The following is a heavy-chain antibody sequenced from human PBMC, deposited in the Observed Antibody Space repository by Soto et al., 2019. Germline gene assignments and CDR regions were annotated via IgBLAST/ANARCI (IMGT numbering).Heavy chain of an antibody. Sequence: QVQLQESGPGLVKPSETLSLTCTVSGGSISSYYWSWIRQPPGKGLEWIGYIYYSGSTNYNPSIKSRVTISVDTSKNQFSLKLSSVTAADTAVYYCARTASGDCSGGSCYHDAFDIWGQGTMVTVSS. CDR2: IYYSGST. V-gene: IGHV4-59*08. CDR1: GGSISSYY. CDR3: ARTASGDCSGGSCYHDAFDI. J-gene: IGHJ3*02. D-gene: IGHD2-15*01.